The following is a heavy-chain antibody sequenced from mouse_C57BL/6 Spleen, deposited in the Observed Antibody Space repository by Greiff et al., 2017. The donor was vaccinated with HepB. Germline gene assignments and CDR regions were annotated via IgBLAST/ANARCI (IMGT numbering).Heavy chain of an antibody. V-gene: IGHV1-42*01. J-gene: IGHJ3*01. CDR3: ARTYDYPFAY. Sequence: EVQLKESGPELVKPGASVKISCKASGYSFTGYYMNWVKQSPEKSLEWIGEINPSTGGTTYNQKFKAKATLTVDKSSSTAYMQLKSLTSEDSAVYYCARTYDYPFAYWGQGTLVTVSA. CDR1: GYSFTGYY. D-gene: IGHD2-4*01. CDR2: INPSTGGT.